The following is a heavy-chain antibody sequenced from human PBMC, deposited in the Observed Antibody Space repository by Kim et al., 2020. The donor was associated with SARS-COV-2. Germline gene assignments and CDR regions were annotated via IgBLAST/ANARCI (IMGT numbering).Heavy chain of an antibody. Sequence: GGSLRLSCAASRFIFDDYAMHWVRQVPGKGLEWVSGISWNSGRIDYADSVKGRFTVSRDNAKNSLYLQMNSLRAEDTALYYCAKDMGTTDLWYFHLWGRGTRVTVSS. CDR2: ISWNSGRI. D-gene: IGHD4-17*01. J-gene: IGHJ2*01. CDR3: AKDMGTTDLWYFHL. CDR1: RFIFDDYA. V-gene: IGHV3-9*01.